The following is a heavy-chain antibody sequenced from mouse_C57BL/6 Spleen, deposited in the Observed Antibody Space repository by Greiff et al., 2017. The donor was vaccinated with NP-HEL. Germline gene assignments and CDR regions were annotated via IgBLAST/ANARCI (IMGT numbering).Heavy chain of an antibody. J-gene: IGHJ3*01. CDR1: GYAFTNYL. CDR3: AKGGDYDGFAY. CDR2: INPGSGGT. D-gene: IGHD2-4*01. Sequence: VQLQQSGAELVRPGTLVKVSCKASGYAFTNYLIERVKQRPGQGLEWIGVINPGSGGTNYNEKFKGKVTLTADKSSSTAYMQLSSLTSEDSAVYFCAKGGDYDGFAYWSKGTRVTVSA. V-gene: IGHV1-54*01.